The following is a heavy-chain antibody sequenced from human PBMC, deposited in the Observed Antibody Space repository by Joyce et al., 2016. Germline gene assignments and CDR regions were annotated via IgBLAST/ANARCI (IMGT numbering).Heavy chain of an antibody. CDR3: ARDRTYSRRVNCFDP. V-gene: IGHV1-2*02. J-gene: IGHJ5*02. CDR2: INPTTGDT. Sequence: QVQLVQSGAEVKKPGASVRVSCKTSGYTFTGYYIHWLRQAPGQGPEWMGWINPTTGDTNFAQKFQGRVTMTSDTSISTAYVELSSLRSDDTAVYYCARDRTYSRRVNCFDPWGQGTLVTVSS. CDR1: GYTFTGYY. D-gene: IGHD6-13*01.